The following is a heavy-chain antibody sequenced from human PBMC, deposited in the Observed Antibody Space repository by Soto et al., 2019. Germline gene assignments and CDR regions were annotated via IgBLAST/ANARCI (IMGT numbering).Heavy chain of an antibody. J-gene: IGHJ6*02. Sequence: PGGSLRLSCAASGFTFSTYAMNWVRQAPGKGLEWVSAISGGGGSTYYADSVKGRVTISRGNSKNTLYLQMNSLRAEDTAVYYCAKVSLGALTFTDSYYYGLDVWGQGTTVTVSS. V-gene: IGHV3-23*01. CDR1: GFTFSTYA. CDR3: AKVSLGALTFTDSYYYGLDV. D-gene: IGHD1-26*01. CDR2: ISGGGGST.